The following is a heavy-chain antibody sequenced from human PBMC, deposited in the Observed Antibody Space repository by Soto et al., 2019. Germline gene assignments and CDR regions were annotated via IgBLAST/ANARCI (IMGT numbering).Heavy chain of an antibody. CDR2: IYYSGST. CDR1: GGSISSGGYS. D-gene: IGHD3-3*01. V-gene: IGHV4-61*08. Sequence: SETLSLTCAVSGGSISSGGYSWSWIRQPPGKGLEWIGYIYYSGSTNYNPSLKSRVTISVDTSKNQFSLKLSSVTAADTAVYYCARTGVGFGVVIPFDYWGQGTLVTVSS. CDR3: ARTGVGFGVVIPFDY. J-gene: IGHJ4*02.